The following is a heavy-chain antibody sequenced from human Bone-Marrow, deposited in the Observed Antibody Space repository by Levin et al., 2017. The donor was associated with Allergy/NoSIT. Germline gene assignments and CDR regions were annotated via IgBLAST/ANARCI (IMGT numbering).Heavy chain of an antibody. CDR1: GGSVGCGSYY. CDR2: INYSGST. CDR3: ARDEIGYKFPHQYYYGLDV. V-gene: IGHV4-61*01. J-gene: IGHJ6*02. Sequence: SETLSLTCTVSGGSVGCGSYYWNWIRQFPGKELQWIGYINYSGSTIYNPSLNSRVNISFDTSKSQFFLRLSSVTAADTAVYYCARDEIGYKFPHQYYYGLDVWGQGTTVTVSS. D-gene: IGHD5-24*01.